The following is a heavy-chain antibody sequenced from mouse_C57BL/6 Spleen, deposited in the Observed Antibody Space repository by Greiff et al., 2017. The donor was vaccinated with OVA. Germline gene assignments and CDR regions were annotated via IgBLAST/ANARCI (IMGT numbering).Heavy chain of an antibody. CDR1: GYTFTSYW. CDR3: ARKQITTVVATD. Sequence: VQLQQSGAELVKPGASVKLSCKASGYTFTSYWMQWVKQRPGQGLEWIGEIDPSDSYTNYNQKFKGKATLTVDTSSSTAYMQLSSLTSEDSAVYYCARKQITTVVATDWGQGTTLTVSS. J-gene: IGHJ2*01. D-gene: IGHD1-1*01. CDR2: IDPSDSYT. V-gene: IGHV1-50*01.